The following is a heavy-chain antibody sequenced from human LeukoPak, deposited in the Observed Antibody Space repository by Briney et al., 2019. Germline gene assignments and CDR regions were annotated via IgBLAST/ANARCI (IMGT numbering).Heavy chain of an antibody. D-gene: IGHD4-17*01. J-gene: IGHJ4*02. V-gene: IGHV3-30*03. CDR1: GFIFSSYG. Sequence: GGSLRLSCAASGFIFSSYGMHWVRQAPGKGLEWVAIISSDGSDKYYADSVKGRFSISRDNSQKTLYLQMNSLGPDDTAAYYCARQKITVTVSLDYWGQGTLVTVSS. CDR2: ISSDGSDK. CDR3: ARQKITVTVSLDY.